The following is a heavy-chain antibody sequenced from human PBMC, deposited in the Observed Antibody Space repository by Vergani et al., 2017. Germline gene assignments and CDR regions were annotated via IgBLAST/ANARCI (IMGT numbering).Heavy chain of an antibody. CDR3: ARIPLITRGELGPGDY. V-gene: IGHV3-48*03. J-gene: IGHJ4*02. Sequence: EVQLVESGGGLVQPGGSLRLSCAASGFTFSSYEMNWVRQAPGKGLEWVSYISSSGSTIYYADSVKGRFTISRDNAKNSLYLQMNSLRAEDAAVYYCARIPLITRGELGPGDYWGQGTLVTVSS. CDR1: GFTFSSYE. CDR2: ISSSGSTI. D-gene: IGHD1-26*01.